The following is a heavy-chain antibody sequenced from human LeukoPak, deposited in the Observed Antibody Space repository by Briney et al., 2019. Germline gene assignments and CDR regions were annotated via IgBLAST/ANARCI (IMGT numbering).Heavy chain of an antibody. Sequence: PSETLSLTCTVSGGSISSGSYYWSWIRQPAGKGLEWIGRIYTSGSTNYNPSLKSRVTISVDTSKNQFSLKLSSVTAADTAVYYCARDFYQLLDYWGQGTLVTISS. V-gene: IGHV4-61*02. CDR2: IYTSGST. D-gene: IGHD2-2*01. CDR3: ARDFYQLLDY. CDR1: GGSISSGSYY. J-gene: IGHJ4*02.